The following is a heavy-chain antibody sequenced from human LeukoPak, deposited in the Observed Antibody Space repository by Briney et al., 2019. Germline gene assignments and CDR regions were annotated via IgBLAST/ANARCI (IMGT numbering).Heavy chain of an antibody. CDR2: ISGSSTYI. CDR3: ARGSEWSSGVSDY. D-gene: IGHD3-3*01. CDR1: GFTFSICG. Sequence: GGSLRLSCAASGFTFSICGMNWVRQAPGRGLEWVSSISGSSTYIYYADSVKGRLTISRDNAKNSLYLQMNSLRAEDTAVYYCARGSEWSSGVSDYWGQGTLVTVSS. J-gene: IGHJ4*02. V-gene: IGHV3-21*01.